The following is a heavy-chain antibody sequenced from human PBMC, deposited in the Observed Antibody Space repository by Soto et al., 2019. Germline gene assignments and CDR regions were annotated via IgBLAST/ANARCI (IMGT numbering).Heavy chain of an antibody. CDR1: GVSVNRDNYY. V-gene: IGHV4-61*03. J-gene: IGHJ4*02. D-gene: IGHD6-6*01. CDR3: AREYSNSPEAFDF. CDR2: IYNTGST. Sequence: PSETLSLTCTVSGVSVNRDNYYWSWIRQPPGKGLEWIGHIYNTGSTTYNPSLKSRVTISLDTSRNRFSLSLNSVTAADTAVFYCAREYSNSPEAFDFWGRGTLVTVSS.